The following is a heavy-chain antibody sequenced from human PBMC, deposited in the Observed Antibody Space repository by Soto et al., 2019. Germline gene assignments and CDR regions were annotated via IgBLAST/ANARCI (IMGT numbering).Heavy chain of an antibody. CDR1: GGSISSGDYS. V-gene: IGHV4-31*03. J-gene: IGHJ4*02. CDR3: ARAVGGDQFDY. D-gene: IGHD3-16*01. CDR2: IYSIGST. Sequence: QVQLQESGPGLVRPSQTLSLTCTVSGGSISSGDYSWSWVRQHPGKGLEWIGYIYSIGSTYYNLSLKSRLSISVDTSKNQFSLKMTSLTAADTAVYYCARAVGGDQFDYWGQGTLVTVSS.